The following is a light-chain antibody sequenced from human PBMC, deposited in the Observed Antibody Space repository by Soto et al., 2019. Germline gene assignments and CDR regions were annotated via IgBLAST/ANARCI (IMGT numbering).Light chain of an antibody. V-gene: IGLV4-69*01. J-gene: IGLJ2*01. CDR3: QTLGTGIV. CDR2: VNIDCIH. Sequence: QSVLTQSPFSPAPLEAPVKLTGSLPSGNSRFNTDWPKEQPKKVLRYLMRVNIDCIHRKGDGIPDRFSGSSSGAERYPTISSLQSEDEADYYCQTLGTGIVFGGGTKLTV. CDR1: SGNSRFN.